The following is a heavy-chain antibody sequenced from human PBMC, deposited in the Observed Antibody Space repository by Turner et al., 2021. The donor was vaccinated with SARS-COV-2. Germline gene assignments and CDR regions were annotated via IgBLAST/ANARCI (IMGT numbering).Heavy chain of an antibody. J-gene: IGHJ6*02. CDR2: IHYSGST. D-gene: IGHD6-19*01. CDR3: ARHGFSGWDGGGMDV. V-gene: IGHV4-59*08. CDR1: GGSISSYY. Sequence: QVQLQESGPGLVKPSETLSLTCTVSGGSISSYYWSWIRQPPGKGLEWIGHIHYSGSTNYNPSLKSRVTISVDTSKNQFSLKLSSVTAADTAVYYCARHGFSGWDGGGMDVWGQGTTVTVSS.